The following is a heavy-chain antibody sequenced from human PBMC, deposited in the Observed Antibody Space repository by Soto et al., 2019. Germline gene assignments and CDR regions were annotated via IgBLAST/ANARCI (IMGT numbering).Heavy chain of an antibody. CDR3: ARDKGNGWSHYFDY. V-gene: IGHV3-23*01. Sequence: GGSLRLSCAASGFTFSSYAISWVRQAPGKGLEWVSVIGATSGTTYYADSVKGRFTISRDNSKNTLYLQMNSLRAEDTAVFYCARDKGNGWSHYFDYWGQGTLVTVSS. J-gene: IGHJ4*02. CDR2: IGATSGTT. D-gene: IGHD6-19*01. CDR1: GFTFSSYA.